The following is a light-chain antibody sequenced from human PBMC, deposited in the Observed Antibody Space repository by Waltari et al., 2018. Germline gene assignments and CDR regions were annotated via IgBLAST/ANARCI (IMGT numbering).Light chain of an antibody. J-gene: IGLJ2*01. CDR1: SRDVGSSNL. V-gene: IGLV2-23*03. Sequence: QSALTQPASLSGSPGQSITISCTGTSRDVGSSNLFSWYQQHPGKAPKLIIYEGSNRPSGVSNRFSGSKSGNTASLTVSGLQAEDEADYHCCSYAGGSAFVVFGGGTKLTVL. CDR2: EGS. CDR3: CSYAGGSAFVV.